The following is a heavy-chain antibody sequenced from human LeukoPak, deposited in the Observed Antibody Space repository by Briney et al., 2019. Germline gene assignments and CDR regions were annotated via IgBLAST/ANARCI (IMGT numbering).Heavy chain of an antibody. CDR3: AKVKLVVIITASFDY. D-gene: IGHD3-22*01. CDR1: GFTFSSYA. V-gene: IGHV3-23*01. J-gene: IGHJ4*02. CDR2: ISDNGGST. Sequence: GGSLRLSCAASGFTFSSYAMSWVRQAPGKGLEWVSGISDNGGSTYYADSVKGRSTISRDNSKNKLYLQMNSLRAEDTAVYFCAKVKLVVIITASFDYWGQGTLVTVSS.